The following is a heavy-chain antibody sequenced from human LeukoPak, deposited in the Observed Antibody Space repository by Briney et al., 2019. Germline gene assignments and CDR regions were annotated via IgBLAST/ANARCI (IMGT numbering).Heavy chain of an antibody. CDR3: ARDLGGSYPTDAFDI. D-gene: IGHD1-26*01. CDR2: ISAYNGNT. Sequence: GASVKVSCKASGGTFSSYAISWVRQAPGQGLEWMGWISAYNGNTNYAQKLQGRVTMTTDTSTGTAYMELRSLRSDDTAVYYCARDLGGSYPTDAFDIWGQGTMVTVSS. J-gene: IGHJ3*02. CDR1: GGTFSSYA. V-gene: IGHV1-18*01.